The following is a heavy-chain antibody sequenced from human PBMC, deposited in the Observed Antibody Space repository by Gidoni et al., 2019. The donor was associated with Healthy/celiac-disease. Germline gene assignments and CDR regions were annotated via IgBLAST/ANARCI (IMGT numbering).Heavy chain of an antibody. V-gene: IGHV3-30*18. J-gene: IGHJ4*02. CDR2: ISYDGSNK. CDR1: GFTFSSYG. Sequence: QVQLVESGGGVVQPGRSLRLSCAASGFTFSSYGMHGVRQAPGKGLGWVAVISYDGSNKYYADSVKGRFTISRDNSKNTLYLQMNSLRAEDTAVYYCAKDGGSGWHDYWGQGTLVTVSS. CDR3: AKDGGSGWHDY. D-gene: IGHD6-19*01.